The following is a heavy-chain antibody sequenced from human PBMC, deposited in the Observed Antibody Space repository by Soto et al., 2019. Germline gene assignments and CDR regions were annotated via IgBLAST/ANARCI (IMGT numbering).Heavy chain of an antibody. D-gene: IGHD5-18*01. CDR1: GYTLTELF. CDR3: ATGIQLWSYYFDY. CDR2: FDPEDGET. V-gene: IGHV1-24*01. J-gene: IGHJ4*02. Sequence: ASVKVSCKVSGYTLTELFMHWVRQAPGEGLEWMGGFDPEDGETIYAQKFQGRVTMTEDTSTDTAYMELSSLRSEDTAVYYCATGIQLWSYYFDYWGQGTLVTVSS.